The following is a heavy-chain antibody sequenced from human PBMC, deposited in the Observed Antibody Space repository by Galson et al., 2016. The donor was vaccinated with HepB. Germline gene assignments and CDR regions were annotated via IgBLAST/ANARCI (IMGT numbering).Heavy chain of an antibody. CDR3: ARGRDCSNTRCHNYYYYYMDV. J-gene: IGHJ6*03. V-gene: IGHV3-74*01. CDR1: GFTFSSHW. CDR2: INRDGSST. D-gene: IGHD2-2*01. Sequence: SLRLSCAASGFTFSSHWMHWVRQAPGKGLVWVSRINRDGSSTNFADSVKGRFSFSRDNAKNTLFLQMNSLRAEDTAVYYCARGRDCSNTRCHNYYYYYMDVWGKGTTVTVSS.